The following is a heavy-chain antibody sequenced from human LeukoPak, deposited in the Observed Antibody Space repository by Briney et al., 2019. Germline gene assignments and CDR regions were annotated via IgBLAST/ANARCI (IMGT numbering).Heavy chain of an antibody. CDR2: IYYSGST. V-gene: IGHV4-59*08. Sequence: SETLSLTCTVSGGSISSYYWSWIRQPPGKGLEWIGYIYYSGSTNYNPSLKSRVTISVDTSKNQFSLKLTSVTAADTAMYYCARLSIEKYGMDVWGQGTTVTVSS. J-gene: IGHJ6*02. CDR1: GGSISSYY. D-gene: IGHD3-16*02. CDR3: ARLSIEKYGMDV.